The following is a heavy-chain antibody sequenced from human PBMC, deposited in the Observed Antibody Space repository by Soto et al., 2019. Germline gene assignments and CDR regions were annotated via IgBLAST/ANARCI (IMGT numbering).Heavy chain of an antibody. Sequence: GGSLRLSCAASGFTFSSYGMHWVRQAPGKGLEWVAVISYDGSNKYYADSVKGRFTISRDNSKNTLYLQMNSLRAEDTAVYYCAKDLKFLEWLLYRGAYGMDVWGQGTTVTVSS. CDR3: AKDLKFLEWLLYRGAYGMDV. V-gene: IGHV3-30*18. CDR1: GFTFSSYG. J-gene: IGHJ6*02. D-gene: IGHD3-3*01. CDR2: ISYDGSNK.